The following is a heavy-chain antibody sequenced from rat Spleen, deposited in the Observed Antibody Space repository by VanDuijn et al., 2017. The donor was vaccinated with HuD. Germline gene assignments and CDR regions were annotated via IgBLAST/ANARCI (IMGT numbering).Heavy chain of an antibody. CDR3: ARHRAYYGGYSELHWYFDF. J-gene: IGHJ1*01. V-gene: IGHV5-29*01. Sequence: EVQLVESDGGLVQPGRSLKLSCAASGFTFSDYYMAWVRQAPTKGLEWVATISYDGSSTYYRDSVKGRFTISRDNAKSTLYLQMDSLRSEDTATYYCARHRAYYGGYSELHWYFDFWGPGTMVTVSS. D-gene: IGHD1-11*01. CDR1: GFTFSDYY. CDR2: ISYDGSST.